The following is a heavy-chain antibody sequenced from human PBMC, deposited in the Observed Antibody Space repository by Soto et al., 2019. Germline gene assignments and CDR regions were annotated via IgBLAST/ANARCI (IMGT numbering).Heavy chain of an antibody. Sequence: ASVKVSCQASGYTFNGYYMNWVRQAPGEGLEWMGWINPNSGGTNYAQKFQGRVTMTREPAISTAYMELRRLGSDDTAVYYYARGGDCVGDCFWNYFGDSGQGTLVTVSS. D-gene: IGHD2-21*02. CDR3: ARGGDCVGDCFWNYFGD. V-gene: IGHV1-2*02. CDR2: INPNSGGT. J-gene: IGHJ4*02. CDR1: GYTFNGYY.